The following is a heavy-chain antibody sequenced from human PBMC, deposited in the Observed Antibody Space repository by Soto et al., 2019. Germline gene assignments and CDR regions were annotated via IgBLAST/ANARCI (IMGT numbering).Heavy chain of an antibody. J-gene: IGHJ3*02. V-gene: IGHV3-33*01. CDR3: ARGKRHYVSAFDI. D-gene: IGHD4-17*01. Sequence: QVQLVESGGGVVQPGRSLRLSCAASGFTFSSYAMHWVRQAPGKGLERVAVIWNDGTNKYNADSVKGRFTITRDKSKTTMYLPMNSMRAEDTAVYYCARGKRHYVSAFDIWGQGIMVTVYS. CDR1: GFTFSSYA. CDR2: IWNDGTNK.